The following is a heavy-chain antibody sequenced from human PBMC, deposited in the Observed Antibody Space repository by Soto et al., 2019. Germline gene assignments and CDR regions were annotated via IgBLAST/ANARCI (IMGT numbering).Heavy chain of an antibody. J-gene: IGHJ6*03. Sequence: GASVKVSCTASGYTFTSYGSSWVRQAPGQGLEWMGWISAYNGNTNYAQKLQGRVTMTTDTSTSTAYMELRSLRSDDTAVYYCARAVMRYSNRYYYYYMDVWGKGTTVTVSS. CDR2: ISAYNGNT. CDR3: ARAVMRYSNRYYYYYMDV. D-gene: IGHD4-4*01. CDR1: GYTFTSYG. V-gene: IGHV1-18*01.